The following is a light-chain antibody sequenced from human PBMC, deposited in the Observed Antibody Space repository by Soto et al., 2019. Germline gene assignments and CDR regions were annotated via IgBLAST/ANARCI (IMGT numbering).Light chain of an antibody. CDR1: QPIASN. Sequence: EILMTQSPATMSVSPGERATLSCRASQPIASNVAWYQQRPGQPPRLLIFGASTRASDVPDGFTGSGSGTQFTLTISSLQSEDFAVYFCQQYADWPKTFGQGTKVDIK. CDR2: GAS. V-gene: IGKV3-15*01. CDR3: QQYADWPKT. J-gene: IGKJ1*01.